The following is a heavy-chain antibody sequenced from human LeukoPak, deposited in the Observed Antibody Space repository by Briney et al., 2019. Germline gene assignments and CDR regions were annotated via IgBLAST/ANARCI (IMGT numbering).Heavy chain of an antibody. D-gene: IGHD5-12*01. CDR1: GFTFSSYW. CDR3: ARGPSGYHNT. CDR2: INQDGSKK. J-gene: IGHJ4*02. V-gene: IGHV3-7*01. Sequence: GGSLRLSCAASGFTFSSYWMHWVRQAPGKGLEWVANINQDGSKKFYVDSVKGRFTISRDNAKNALYLQMNSLRAEDTGVYFCARGPSGYHNTGGQGTLVTVSS.